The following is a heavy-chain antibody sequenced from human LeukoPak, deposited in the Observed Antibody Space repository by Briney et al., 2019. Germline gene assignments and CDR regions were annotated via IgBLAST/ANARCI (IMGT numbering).Heavy chain of an antibody. V-gene: IGHV3-15*01. CDR1: GFTFSNAW. CDR2: IKSKTHGGTT. Sequence: GGSLRLSCAASGFTFSNAWMSWVRQAPGKGLEWVGRIKSKTHGGTTDYAAPVKGRFTISRDDSKNTLSLQMNSLKTEDTAVYYCTTDATDVWGKGTTVTVSS. J-gene: IGHJ6*04. CDR3: TTDATDV.